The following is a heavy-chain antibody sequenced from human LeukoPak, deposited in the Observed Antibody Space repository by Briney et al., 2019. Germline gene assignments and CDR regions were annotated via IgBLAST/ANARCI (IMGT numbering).Heavy chain of an antibody. CDR2: ISGSGGST. D-gene: IGHD6-19*01. CDR1: GFTFSTYT. CDR3: AFSRTGIEVDGYDS. J-gene: IGHJ4*02. V-gene: IGHV3-23*01. Sequence: GGSLRLSCAASGFTFSTYTMSWVRQAPGKGLEWVSAISGSGGSTYYVDSVKGRFTISRDNSKNTMYLQMNSLRAEDKAVYYCAFSRTGIEVDGYDSWGQGTLVTVSS.